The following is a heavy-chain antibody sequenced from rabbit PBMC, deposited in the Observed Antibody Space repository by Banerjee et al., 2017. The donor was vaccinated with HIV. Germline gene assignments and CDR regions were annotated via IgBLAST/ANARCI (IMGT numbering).Heavy chain of an antibody. CDR2: IDGGNSDST. J-gene: IGHJ3*01. CDR1: GFSFGSGYY. Sequence: QQLVESGGGLVKPGASLTLTCKASGFSFGSGYYMCWVRRAPGKGLEWIACIDGGNSDSTYYASWAKGRFTVSKTSSTTVTLQMTSLTAADTATYFCARDLGGDAAYDAALWGQGTLVTVS. V-gene: IGHV1S40*01. CDR3: ARDLGGDAAYDAAL. D-gene: IGHD6-1*01.